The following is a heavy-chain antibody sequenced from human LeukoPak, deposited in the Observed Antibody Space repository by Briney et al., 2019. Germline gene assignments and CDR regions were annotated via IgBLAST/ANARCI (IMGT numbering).Heavy chain of an antibody. CDR1: GGSISDYY. Sequence: SETLSLTCTVSGGSISDYYWTWIRQPPGKGLEWIAYIHSSGSTNYNPSLKSRVIISLDTSRSQLSLKLSSVTAADTAVYYCARIEGDNSLDYWGQGTQVTVSS. CDR3: ARIEGDNSLDY. V-gene: IGHV4-59*01. D-gene: IGHD3-16*01. J-gene: IGHJ4*02. CDR2: IHSSGST.